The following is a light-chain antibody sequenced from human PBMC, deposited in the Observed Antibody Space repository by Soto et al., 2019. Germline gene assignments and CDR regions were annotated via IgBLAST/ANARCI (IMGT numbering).Light chain of an antibody. Sequence: EIVITQSPATLSVSPAEGATLSCRASQGIGNTLAWYQQKPGQTPRLLIFGASIRATGVPARFSGSGSGTDFTLTINSLQSEDFATYYCQQLHDYPITFGQGTRLEIK. CDR2: GAS. CDR3: QQLHDYPIT. CDR1: QGIGNT. J-gene: IGKJ5*01. V-gene: IGKV3-15*01.